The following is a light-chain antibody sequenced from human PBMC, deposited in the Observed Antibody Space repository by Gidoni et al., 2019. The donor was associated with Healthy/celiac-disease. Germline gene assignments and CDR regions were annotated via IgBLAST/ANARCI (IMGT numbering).Light chain of an antibody. CDR2: GKN. CDR3: NSRDSSGNRV. CDR1: SLRSYY. Sequence: SSELTQDPAVSVALGQTVRITCQGDSLRSYYASWYQQKPGQATVLVIYGKNNRPSGIPDRFSGSSSGNTASLTITGAQAEDEADYYCNSRDSSGNRVFGTGTKVTVL. J-gene: IGLJ1*01. V-gene: IGLV3-19*01.